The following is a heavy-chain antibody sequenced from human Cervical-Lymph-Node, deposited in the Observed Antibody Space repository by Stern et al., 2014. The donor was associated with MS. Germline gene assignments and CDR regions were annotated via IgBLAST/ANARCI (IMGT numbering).Heavy chain of an antibody. D-gene: IGHD3-22*01. J-gene: IGHJ4*02. CDR1: GFTFKNAW. CDR3: TTVRYDRSAKPDF. V-gene: IGHV3-15*01. CDR2: IKDKIDGGTT. Sequence: EVQLLESGGGLVKPGGSLRLSCAASGFTFKNAWVSWVRQAPGKGLEWVGRIKDKIDGGTTDYAAPVKGRFTISRDDSKDTLYLELNSLKTEDTAVYYCTTVRYDRSAKPDFWGQGTLVTVSS.